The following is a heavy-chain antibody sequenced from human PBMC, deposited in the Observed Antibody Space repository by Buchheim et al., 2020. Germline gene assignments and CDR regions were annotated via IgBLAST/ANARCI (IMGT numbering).Heavy chain of an antibody. CDR2: TNSDGSST. CDR3: AREQNWYFDL. J-gene: IGHJ2*01. CDR1: GFTFSNHW. Sequence: EVQLVESGGGLVQPGGSLRLSCAASGFTFSNHWMHWVRQAPGKGLVWVSRTNSDGSSTAYADSVKGRFTISRDNAKNTLFLQINSLRAEDTAVYYCAREQNWYFDLWGRGTL. V-gene: IGHV3-74*01.